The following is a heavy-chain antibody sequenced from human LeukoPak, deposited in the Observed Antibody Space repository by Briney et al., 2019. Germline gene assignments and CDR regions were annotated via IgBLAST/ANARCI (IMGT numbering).Heavy chain of an antibody. CDR2: INSDGSST. CDR1: GFTFSSYW. D-gene: IGHD4-17*01. J-gene: IGHJ4*02. Sequence: GGSLRLSCAASGFTFSSYWMHWIRQAPGKGLVWVSRINSDGSSTSYADSVKGRFTISRDNSKNTLYLQMNSLRAEDTAVYYCAKCWGLRCRYYFDYWGQGTLVTVSS. V-gene: IGHV3-74*01. CDR3: AKCWGLRCRYYFDY.